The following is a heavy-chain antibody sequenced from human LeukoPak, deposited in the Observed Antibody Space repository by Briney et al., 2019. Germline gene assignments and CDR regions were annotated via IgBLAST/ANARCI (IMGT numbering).Heavy chain of an antibody. J-gene: IGHJ4*02. CDR1: GFTFSSFG. CDR2: MSYDGNNK. V-gene: IGHV3-30*03. Sequence: PGGSLRLSCSASGFTFSSFGMHWVRQAPGKGLEWVTLMSYDGNNKYSADSVRGRFSISRDNSKNTLYLQMNSLRAEDTAVYYCARDLYLSRWGQGTLVTVSS. CDR3: ARDLYLSR. D-gene: IGHD2/OR15-2a*01.